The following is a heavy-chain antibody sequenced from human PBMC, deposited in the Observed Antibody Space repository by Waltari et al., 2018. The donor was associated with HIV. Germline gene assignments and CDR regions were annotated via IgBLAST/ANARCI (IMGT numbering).Heavy chain of an antibody. Sequence: QVQLQESGPGLVKPSQTLSLTCTVSGGSISSGSYYWCWIRQPAGKGLEGIGRIYTSGSTNYTPSLKGRDTISIDTTKNQFSLKLSSVTAADTAVYYCARDRNYYYDSSGYFFNAFDIWGQGTMVTVAS. D-gene: IGHD3-22*01. CDR1: GGSISSGSYY. CDR2: IYTSGST. CDR3: ARDRNYYYDSSGYFFNAFDI. J-gene: IGHJ3*02. V-gene: IGHV4-61*02.